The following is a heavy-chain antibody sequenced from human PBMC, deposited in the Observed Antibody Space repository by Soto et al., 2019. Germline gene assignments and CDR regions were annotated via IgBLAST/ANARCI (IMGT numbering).Heavy chain of an antibody. J-gene: IGHJ1*01. CDR1: GFTFSSYA. V-gene: IGHV3-23*01. CDR3: AKGVPGIAVAGTGYFQH. CDR2: IGSSGDST. Sequence: GGSLRLSCAASGFTFSSYAMSWVRQAPGKGLEWVSGIGSSGDSTYYADSVKGRFTISRDNSKNTLYLQMNSLRAEDTAVYYCAKGVPGIAVAGTGYFQHWGQGTLVTVSS. D-gene: IGHD6-19*01.